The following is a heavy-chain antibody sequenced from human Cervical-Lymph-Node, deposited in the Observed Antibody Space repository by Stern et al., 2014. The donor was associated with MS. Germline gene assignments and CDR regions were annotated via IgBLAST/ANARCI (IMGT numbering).Heavy chain of an antibody. CDR1: GGSISSYY. J-gene: IGHJ4*02. CDR3: ARHHLVPNYNFAYYFDY. Sequence: VQLQESGPGLVKPSETLSLTCTVSGGSISSYYWSWIRQPPGKGLEWIGYIHSGGIINSTPPLKSRVTLSVDPPKNQFSLRLSSMTAADTAVYYCARHHLVPNYNFAYYFDYWGQGTLVTVSS. CDR2: IHSGGII. V-gene: IGHV4-59*08. D-gene: IGHD1-1*01.